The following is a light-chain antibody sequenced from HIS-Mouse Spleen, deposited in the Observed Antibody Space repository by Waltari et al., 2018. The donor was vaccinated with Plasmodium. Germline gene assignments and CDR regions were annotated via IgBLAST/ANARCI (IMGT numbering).Light chain of an antibody. J-gene: IGLJ2*01. Sequence: QSALTQPPSASGSPGQSVTISCTGTSSDVGGYNYVSWYQQHPAKAPNLMIYKVSKRPAGVPDRFPGSNSGNTASLTVSGLQAEDEADYYCSSYAGSNNLVFGGGTKLTVL. V-gene: IGLV2-8*01. CDR1: SSDVGGYNY. CDR2: KVS. CDR3: SSYAGSNNLV.